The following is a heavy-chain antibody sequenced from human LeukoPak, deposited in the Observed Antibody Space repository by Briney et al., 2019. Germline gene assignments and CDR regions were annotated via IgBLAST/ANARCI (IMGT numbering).Heavy chain of an antibody. CDR3: ARMGYYYAFDI. J-gene: IGHJ3*02. CDR2: IYHSGST. Sequence: SETLSPTCAVSGGSISSGGYSWSWIRQPPGKGLEWIGYIYHSGSTYYNPSLKSRVTISVDRSKNQFSLKLSSVAAADTAVYYCARMGYYYAFDIWGQGTMVTVSS. V-gene: IGHV4-30-2*01. CDR1: GGSISSGGYS. D-gene: IGHD3-10*01.